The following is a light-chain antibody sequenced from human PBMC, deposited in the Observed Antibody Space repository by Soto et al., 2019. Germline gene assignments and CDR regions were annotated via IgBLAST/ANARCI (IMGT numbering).Light chain of an antibody. Sequence: QSVLTQPPSASGSPGQSVTISCTGTSSDVGGYNYVSWYQHHPDKAPKLIIYEVYKRPSGVPDRFSGSKSGNTASLTVSGLQAEDEAEYYCSSYAAXXSFVVFGGGTKLTVL. V-gene: IGLV2-8*01. J-gene: IGLJ2*01. CDR3: SSYAAXXSFVV. CDR1: SSDVGGYNY. CDR2: EVY.